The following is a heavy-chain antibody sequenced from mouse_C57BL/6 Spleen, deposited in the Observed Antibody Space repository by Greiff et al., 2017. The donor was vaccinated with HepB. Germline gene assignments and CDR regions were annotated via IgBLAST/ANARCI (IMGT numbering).Heavy chain of an antibody. V-gene: IGHV1-42*01. CDR1: GYSFTGYY. Sequence: VQLQQSGPELVKPGASVKISCKASGYSFTGYYMNWVKQSPEKSLEWIGEINPSTGGTTYNQKFKAKATLTVDKSSSTAYMQLKSLTSEDSAVYYCASSPYDGSSWGDFDVWGTGTTVTVSS. CDR2: INPSTGGT. D-gene: IGHD1-1*01. J-gene: IGHJ1*03. CDR3: ASSPYDGSSWGDFDV.